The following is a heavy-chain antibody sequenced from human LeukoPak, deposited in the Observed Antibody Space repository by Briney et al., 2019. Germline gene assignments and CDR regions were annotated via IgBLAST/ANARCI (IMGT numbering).Heavy chain of an antibody. CDR2: ISGSGGST. J-gene: IGHJ4*02. CDR1: GFTFSSYA. Sequence: GGSLRLSCAASGFTFSSYAMSWVRQAPGKGLEWVSAISGSGGSTYYADSVKGRLTISRDNSKNTLYLQMNSLRAEDTAVYYCAKDGDSSGYYAFDYWGQGTLVTVSS. CDR3: AKDGDSSGYYAFDY. V-gene: IGHV3-23*01. D-gene: IGHD3-22*01.